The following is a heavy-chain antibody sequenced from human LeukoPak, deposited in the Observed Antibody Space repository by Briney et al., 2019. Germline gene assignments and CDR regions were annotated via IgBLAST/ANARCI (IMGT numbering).Heavy chain of an antibody. D-gene: IGHD3/OR15-3a*01. CDR3: ARDPRYGLGNDY. V-gene: IGHV4-31*03. Sequence: PSQTLSPTCTVHGGSISRGGYYWSWISQPPGKGLEWIGYIYYSGSTYYNPSLKSRVTISVDTSKNQFSLRLSSVTAADTAVYYCARDPRYGLGNDYWGQGTLVTVSS. CDR1: GGSISRGGYY. CDR2: IYYSGST. J-gene: IGHJ4*02.